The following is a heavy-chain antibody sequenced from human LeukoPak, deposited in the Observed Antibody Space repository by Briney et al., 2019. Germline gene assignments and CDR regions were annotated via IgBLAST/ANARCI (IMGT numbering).Heavy chain of an antibody. CDR3: AKVPRWLVLPGAFDI. D-gene: IGHD6-19*01. V-gene: IGHV3-23*01. J-gene: IGHJ3*02. CDR1: GFTFSSYA. CDR2: ISGSGGST. Sequence: PGGSLRLSCAASGFTFSSYAMSWVRQAPGKGLEWASAISGSGGSTYYADSVKGRFTISRDNSKNTLYLQMNSLRAEGTAVYYCAKVPRWLVLPGAFDIWGQGTMVTVSS.